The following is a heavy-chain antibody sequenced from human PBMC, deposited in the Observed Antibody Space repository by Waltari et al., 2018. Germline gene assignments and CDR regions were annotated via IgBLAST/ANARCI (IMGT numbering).Heavy chain of an antibody. CDR3: ARGGAGYSSDP. CDR2: MNPNSGNT. V-gene: IGHV1-8*01. CDR1: GGSISSSS. Sequence: QLQPQESGPGLVKPSETLSLTCTVSGGSISSSSYYWGWIRQPPGKGLEWMGWMNPNSGNTGYAQKFQGRVTMTRNTSISTAYMELSSLRSEDTAVYYCARGGAGYSSDPWGQGTLVTVSS. J-gene: IGHJ5*02. D-gene: IGHD6-13*01.